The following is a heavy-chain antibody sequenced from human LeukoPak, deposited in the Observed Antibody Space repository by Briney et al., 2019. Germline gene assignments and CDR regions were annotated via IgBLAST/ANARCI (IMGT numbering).Heavy chain of an antibody. V-gene: IGHV3-74*01. J-gene: IGHJ4*02. CDR1: GFRFSGSW. Sequence: PGGSLRHSCAASGFRFSGSWMHWVRHAPGKGLVWVSRINSDGSTITYADSVRGRFTISRDNAKNTLYLQMSSLRAEDTAVYYCVRVRVDTVMVNVDYWGQGTLVTVSS. CDR2: INSDGSTI. CDR3: VRVRVDTVMVNVDY. D-gene: IGHD5-18*01.